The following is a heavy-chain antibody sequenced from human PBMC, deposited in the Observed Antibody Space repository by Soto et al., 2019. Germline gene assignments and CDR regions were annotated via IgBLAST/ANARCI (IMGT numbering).Heavy chain of an antibody. D-gene: IGHD3-3*01. J-gene: IGHJ4*02. Sequence: LSLTCAVYGGSFSGYYWSWIRQPPGKGLEWIGEINHSGSTNYNPSLKSRVTISVDTSKNQFSLKLSSVTAADTAVYYCARGRSTTIFGVVRPFDYWGQGTLVTVSS. V-gene: IGHV4-34*01. CDR2: INHSGST. CDR3: ARGRSTTIFGVVRPFDY. CDR1: GGSFSGYY.